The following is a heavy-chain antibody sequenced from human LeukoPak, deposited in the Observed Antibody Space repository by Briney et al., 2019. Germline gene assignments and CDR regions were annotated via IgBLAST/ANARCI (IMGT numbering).Heavy chain of an antibody. Sequence: PGGSLRLSCAASASTFSSYEMNWVRQAPGKGLEWVSYISSSGSIIHYADSVKGRFTISRDNAKNSLYLQMNSLRADDTAVYYCAGQEQWVAQRADYWGQGTLVTVSS. CDR2: ISSSGSII. V-gene: IGHV3-48*03. J-gene: IGHJ4*02. CDR3: AGQEQWVAQRADY. CDR1: ASTFSSYE. D-gene: IGHD6-19*01.